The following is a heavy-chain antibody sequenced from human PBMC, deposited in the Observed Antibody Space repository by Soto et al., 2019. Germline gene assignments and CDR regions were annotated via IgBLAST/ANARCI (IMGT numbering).Heavy chain of an antibody. V-gene: IGHV3-23*01. J-gene: IGHJ3*02. D-gene: IGHD3-3*01. Sequence: PGGSLRLSWAASGFTFSSYAMSWVRQAPGKGLERVTAISGSGGSTYYADSVKGRFTISRDNSKNTLYLQMNSLRAEDTAVFYCAKGTYYDFWSGHSDAFDIWGQGTMVTVSS. CDR1: GFTFSSYA. CDR2: ISGSGGST. CDR3: AKGTYYDFWSGHSDAFDI.